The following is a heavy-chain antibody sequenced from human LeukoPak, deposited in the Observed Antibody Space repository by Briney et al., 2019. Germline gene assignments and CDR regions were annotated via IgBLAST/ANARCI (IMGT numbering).Heavy chain of an antibody. V-gene: IGHV1-18*01. Sequence: ASVKVSCKASGYTFTNYDINWVRQAPGQGLEWMGWISAYNGNTNYAQKLQGRVTMTTDTSTSTAYMELRSLRSDDTAVYYCARRLGDDFWSGYYSPWGQGTLVTVSS. J-gene: IGHJ5*02. CDR3: ARRLGDDFWSGYYSP. D-gene: IGHD3-3*01. CDR2: ISAYNGNT. CDR1: GYTFTNYD.